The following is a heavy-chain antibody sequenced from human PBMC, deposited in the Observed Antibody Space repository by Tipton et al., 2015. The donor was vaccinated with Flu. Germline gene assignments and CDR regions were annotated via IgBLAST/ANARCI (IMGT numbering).Heavy chain of an antibody. CDR2: ISFDGNNK. CDR3: AKDRGSIVGPVRPYS. D-gene: IGHD1-26*01. J-gene: IGHJ4*02. Sequence: QVQLVQSGGGVVQPGRSLRLSCAASGFTFSSYGMHWVRQAPGKGLEWVALISFDGNNKYYADSVKGRFSISRDNSKNTLYLQMNSLRGEDTAVYYCAKDRGSIVGPVRPYSWGQGTLVTVSS. V-gene: IGHV3-30*18. CDR1: GFTFSSYG.